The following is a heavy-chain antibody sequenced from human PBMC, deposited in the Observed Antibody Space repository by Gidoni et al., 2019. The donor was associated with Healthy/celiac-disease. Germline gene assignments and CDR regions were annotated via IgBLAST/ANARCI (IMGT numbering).Heavy chain of an antibody. V-gene: IGHV1-2*02. CDR1: GYTFTGYY. CDR3: ARNYGSGTRTFDY. J-gene: IGHJ4*02. Sequence: QVQLVQTGAEVKTPGASVKVSCKASGYTFTGYYMHWVRQAPGQGLEWMGWINPNSGGTNYAQKFQGRVTMTRDTSISTAYMELSRLRSDDTAVYYCARNYGSGTRTFDYWGQGTLVTVSS. D-gene: IGHD3-10*01. CDR2: INPNSGGT.